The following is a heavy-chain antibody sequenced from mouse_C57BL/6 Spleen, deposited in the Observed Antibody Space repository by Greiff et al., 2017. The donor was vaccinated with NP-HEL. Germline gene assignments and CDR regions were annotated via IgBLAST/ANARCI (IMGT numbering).Heavy chain of an antibody. CDR1: GYTFTSYW. Sequence: QVQLQQPGAELVRPGSSVKLSCKASGYTFTSYWMHWVKQRPIQGLEWIGNIDPSDSETHYTQKFKDKATLTVDKSSSTAYMQLSSLTSEDSAVYYWASHYGSSDPWYFDVWGTGTTVTVSS. J-gene: IGHJ1*03. V-gene: IGHV1-52*01. D-gene: IGHD1-1*01. CDR2: IDPSDSET. CDR3: ASHYGSSDPWYFDV.